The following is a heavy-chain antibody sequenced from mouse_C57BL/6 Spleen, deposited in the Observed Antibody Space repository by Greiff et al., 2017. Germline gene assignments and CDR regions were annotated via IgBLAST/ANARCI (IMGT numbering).Heavy chain of an antibody. J-gene: IGHJ4*01. CDR1: GYTFTDYN. CDR3: ARSPNITTVVAPYAMDY. CDR2: INPNNGGT. D-gene: IGHD1-1*01. Sequence: DVKLMESGPELVKPGASVKIPCKASGYTFTDYNMDWVKQSHGKSLEWIGDINPNNGGTIYNQKFKGKATLTVDKSSSTAYMELRSLTSEDTAVYYCARSPNITTVVAPYAMDYWGQGTSVTVSS. V-gene: IGHV1-18*01.